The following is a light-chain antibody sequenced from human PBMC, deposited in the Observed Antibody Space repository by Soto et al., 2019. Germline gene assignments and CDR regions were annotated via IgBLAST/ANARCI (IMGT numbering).Light chain of an antibody. CDR3: MQSLQNHLT. V-gene: IGKV2-28*01. J-gene: IGKJ1*01. CDR2: LGS. Sequence: DLVMTPSPLSLTVTPGEPASISCRSSQSLLESNGYNCLEWYLQKPGQSTQLLIYLGSNRASGVPDRFSGSGSGADFTLKISRVEAEDVGVYYCMQSLQNHLTFGRRTKVEIK. CDR1: QSLLESNGYNC.